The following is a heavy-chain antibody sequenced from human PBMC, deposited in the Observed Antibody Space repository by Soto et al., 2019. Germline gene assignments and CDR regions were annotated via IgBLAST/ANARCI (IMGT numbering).Heavy chain of an antibody. CDR2: ISYDGSNK. CDR1: GFTFSSYA. D-gene: IGHD4-17*01. Sequence: QVQLVESGGGVVQPGRSLRLSCAASGFTFSSYAMHWVRQAPGKGLEWVAVISYDGSNKYYADSVKGRFTISRDNSKNTLYLQMNSLRGEDTAVYYCAREREPLGSYGDSPDSGYYYYGMDGWGQGTTVTVSS. J-gene: IGHJ6*02. V-gene: IGHV3-30-3*01. CDR3: AREREPLGSYGDSPDSGYYYYGMDG.